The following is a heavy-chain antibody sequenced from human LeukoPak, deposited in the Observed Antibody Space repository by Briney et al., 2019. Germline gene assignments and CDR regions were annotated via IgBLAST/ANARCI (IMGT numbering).Heavy chain of an antibody. J-gene: IGHJ2*01. Sequence: PGGSLRLSCAASGFTVSSNYMSWVRQAPGKGLEWVSVIYSGGSTYYADSVKGRFTISRDNSKNTLYLQMNSLRAGDTAVYYCARDRAYYDSSAYFDLWGRGTLVTVSS. CDR1: GFTVSSNY. CDR2: IYSGGST. D-gene: IGHD3-22*01. V-gene: IGHV3-66*01. CDR3: ARDRAYYDSSAYFDL.